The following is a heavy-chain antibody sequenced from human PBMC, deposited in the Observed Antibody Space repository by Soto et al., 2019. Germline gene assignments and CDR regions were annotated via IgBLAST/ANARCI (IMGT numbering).Heavy chain of an antibody. Sequence: ASVKVSCKASGYTFTNNDVSWVRQATGQGLEWMGWMNPGSGDTGYAQKFQGRVTMTRDISIATAHMELNSLTSEDTAIYYCARMESFGSLNWFDPWGQGTLVTVSS. CDR2: MNPGSGDT. CDR1: GYTFTNND. D-gene: IGHD5-18*01. V-gene: IGHV1-8*02. J-gene: IGHJ5*02. CDR3: ARMESFGSLNWFDP.